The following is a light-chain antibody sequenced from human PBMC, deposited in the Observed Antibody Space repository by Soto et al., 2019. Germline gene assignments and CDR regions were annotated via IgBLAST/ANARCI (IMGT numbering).Light chain of an antibody. CDR3: SSYTSNNSFYV. V-gene: IGLV2-14*01. CDR1: SSDIGAYNH. J-gene: IGLJ1*01. Sequence: QSVLTQPASVSGSPGQSITISCSGSSSDIGAYNHVAWFQQFPGKTPKLVIYSVSDRPSGVSYRFSGSKSGNTASLTISGLRTEDEAEYYCSSYTSNNSFYVFGTGTKVTVL. CDR2: SVS.